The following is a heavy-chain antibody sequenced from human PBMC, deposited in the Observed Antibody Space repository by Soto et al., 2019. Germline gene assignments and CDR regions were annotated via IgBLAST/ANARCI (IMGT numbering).Heavy chain of an antibody. CDR2: ISYSGST. CDR1: GASITTYY. Sequence: PSETLSLTCTVSGASITTYYWSWIRQPPGKGLEWIGYISYSGSTDYNPSLMSRVTISVDTSKNQFSLKLRSVTAADAAVYYCARDLWGYCGTDCYPLDVWGQGTTVTVSS. J-gene: IGHJ6*02. V-gene: IGHV4-59*01. D-gene: IGHD2-21*02. CDR3: ARDLWGYCGTDCYPLDV.